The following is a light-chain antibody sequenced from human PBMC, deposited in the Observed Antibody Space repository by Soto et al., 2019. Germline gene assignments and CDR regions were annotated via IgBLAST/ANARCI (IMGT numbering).Light chain of an antibody. Sequence: DILMTQSPLSLPVTPGEPASISCRSSQSLLHSNGYNYLDWYLQKPGQSPQLLIDLGSNRASGVPDRFSGSGSGTDFTLKISRVEAEDVGVYYCMQALQTPIFTFGPGNKVDIK. CDR2: LGS. CDR3: MQALQTPIFT. CDR1: QSLLHSNGYNY. J-gene: IGKJ3*01. V-gene: IGKV2-28*01.